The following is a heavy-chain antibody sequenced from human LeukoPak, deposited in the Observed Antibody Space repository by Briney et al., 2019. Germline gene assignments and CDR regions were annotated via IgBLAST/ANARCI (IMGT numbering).Heavy chain of an antibody. D-gene: IGHD3-10*01. J-gene: IGHJ4*02. V-gene: IGHV4-59*01. CDR3: ARNEWFGELLSEYYFDY. CDR1: GGSISNYY. Sequence: PSETLSLTCTVSGGSISNYYWSWIRQPPGKGLEWIGYIYYSGSTNYNPSLKSRVTISVDTSENQLSLKLSSVTAADTAVYYCARNEWFGELLSEYYFDYWGQGTLVAVSS. CDR2: IYYSGST.